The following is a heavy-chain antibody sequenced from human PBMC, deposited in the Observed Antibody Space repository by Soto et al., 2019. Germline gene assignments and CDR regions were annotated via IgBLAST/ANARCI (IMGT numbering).Heavy chain of an antibody. V-gene: IGHV3-23*01. D-gene: IGHD2-21*02. Sequence: EVQLLESGGGFVQPGGSLRLSCAATGFTFSVYAMTWVRQAPGKGLEWVSAVTANGGSTYSADSVKGRFTISRDNSKNKLFLQMNSLRAEDTAVYYCASLGVGDWANYYYYYGMDVWGQGTTVTVSS. CDR3: ASLGVGDWANYYYYYGMDV. J-gene: IGHJ6*02. CDR1: GFTFSVYA. CDR2: VTANGGST.